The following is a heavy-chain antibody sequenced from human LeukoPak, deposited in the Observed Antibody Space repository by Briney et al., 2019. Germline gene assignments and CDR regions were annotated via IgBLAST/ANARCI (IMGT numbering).Heavy chain of an antibody. Sequence: GASVKVSCKASGNTFTGYYMHWVRQAPGQGLEWMGWINPNSGGTNYAQKFQGRVTMTRDTSISTAYMELSRLRSDDTAVYYCARGTASTFGGVNGNWFDPWGQGTLVTVSS. CDR2: INPNSGGT. CDR3: ARGTASTFGGVNGNWFDP. V-gene: IGHV1-2*02. D-gene: IGHD3-16*01. CDR1: GNTFTGYY. J-gene: IGHJ5*02.